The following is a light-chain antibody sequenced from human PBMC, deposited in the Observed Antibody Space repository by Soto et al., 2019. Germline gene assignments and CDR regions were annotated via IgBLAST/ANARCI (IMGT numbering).Light chain of an antibody. J-gene: IGKJ1*01. CDR2: GAS. CDR1: QSVSGN. CDR3: QQYNNWPPA. Sequence: EIVLTQSPATLSVSPGERATLSCRASQSVSGNLAWYQQKPGQAPRLLIYGASTRATGIPARFSGSGSGTEFTLTISSLQSEDFAVYYWQQYNNWPPAFGQGTKVEIK. V-gene: IGKV3-15*01.